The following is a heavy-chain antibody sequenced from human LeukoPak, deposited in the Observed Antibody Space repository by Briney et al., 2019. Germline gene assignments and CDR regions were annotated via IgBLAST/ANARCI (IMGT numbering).Heavy chain of an antibody. J-gene: IGHJ4*02. CDR3: ARKPPLRYFDWSQEDPFDY. Sequence: GRSLRLSCAASGFTFSSYGMHWVRQAPGKALEGVAVIWYEGSNKYYADSVKDRFPISRDNSQNTLYPQMNSLRAEDTAVYYCARKPPLRYFDWSQEDPFDYWGQGTLVTVSS. CDR1: GFTFSSYG. D-gene: IGHD3-9*01. CDR2: IWYEGSNK. V-gene: IGHV3-33*01.